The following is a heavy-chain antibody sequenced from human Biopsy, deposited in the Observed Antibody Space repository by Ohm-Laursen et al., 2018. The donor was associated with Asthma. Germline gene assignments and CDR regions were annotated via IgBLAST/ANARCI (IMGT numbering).Heavy chain of an antibody. V-gene: IGHV1-24*01. CDR3: ASDFPKDYVRYNFQF. Sequence: SSVRVSCKISGYSPTDLSMHWVRQAPGQGLEWMGGHDHEEGGTVNARRFQGRVTMTEDTSTDTAYMELSSLSSDDTAVYYCASDFPKDYVRYNFQFWGQGTLVTVSS. CDR2: HDHEEGGT. D-gene: IGHD4-17*01. CDR1: GYSPTDLS. J-gene: IGHJ4*02.